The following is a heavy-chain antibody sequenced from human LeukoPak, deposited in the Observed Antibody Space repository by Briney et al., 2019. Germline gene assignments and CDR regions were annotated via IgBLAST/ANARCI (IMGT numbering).Heavy chain of an antibody. CDR2: IYSNGDT. CDR3: TYGDYPLTY. CDR1: GLTVTNNY. D-gene: IGHD4-17*01. V-gene: IGHV3-66*01. J-gene: IGHJ4*02. Sequence: GGSLRLSCAASGLTVTNNYWNWVRQPPGKGPEWISLIYSNGDTRYADSVKGRFTFSRDNSKNTLYLQMDSLRAEDAAVYYCTYGDYPLTYWGQGTLVSVSS.